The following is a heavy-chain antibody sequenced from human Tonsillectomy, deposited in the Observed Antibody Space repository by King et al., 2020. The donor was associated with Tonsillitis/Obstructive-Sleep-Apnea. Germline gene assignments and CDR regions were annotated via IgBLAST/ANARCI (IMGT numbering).Heavy chain of an antibody. V-gene: IGHV4-59*12. J-gene: IGHJ4*01. Sequence: QLQESGPGLVKPSETLSLTCTVSGGSISSYYWSWIRQTPGKGLEWIGYIYYSGSTNYNPSLKSLVTISVDKSKNQFSLKLSSVTAADTAVYYCARVRGVWFGELSKYYFDYWGHGTLVTVSS. D-gene: IGHD3-10*01. CDR2: IYYSGST. CDR1: GGSISSYY. CDR3: ARVRGVWFGELSKYYFDY.